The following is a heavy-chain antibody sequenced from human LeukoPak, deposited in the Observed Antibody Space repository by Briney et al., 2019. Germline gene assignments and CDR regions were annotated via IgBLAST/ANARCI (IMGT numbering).Heavy chain of an antibody. V-gene: IGHV1-69*13. J-gene: IGHJ6*04. CDR1: GGTFSSYA. CDR3: ARVGYVGYYYYYYGMDV. CDR2: IIPIFGTA. Sequence: SVKVSCTASGGTFSSYAISWVRQAPGQGLEWMGGIIPIFGTANYAQKFQGRVTITADESTSTAYMELSSLRSGDTAVYYCARVGYVGYYYYYYGMDVWGKGTTVTVSS. D-gene: IGHD2-15*01.